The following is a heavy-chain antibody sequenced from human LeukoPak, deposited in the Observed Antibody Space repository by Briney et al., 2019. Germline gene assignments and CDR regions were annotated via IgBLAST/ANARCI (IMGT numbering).Heavy chain of an antibody. CDR2: IFPGDSDT. J-gene: IGHJ4*02. Sequence: GESLKISCKASGYIFTTYWIGWVRQMPGKGLEWMAMIFPGDSDTRYSTSLQGQVTFSADKSINTAYLQWSSLEASDTAIYYCARPSSGWYFDYWGRGTLVTVSS. CDR3: ARPSSGWYFDY. CDR1: GYIFTTYW. D-gene: IGHD6-19*01. V-gene: IGHV5-51*01.